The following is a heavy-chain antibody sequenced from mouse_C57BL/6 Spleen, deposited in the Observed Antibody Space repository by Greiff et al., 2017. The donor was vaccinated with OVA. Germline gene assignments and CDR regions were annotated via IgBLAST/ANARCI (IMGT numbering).Heavy chain of an antibody. CDR3: ARRHYYSSSYWYFDV. Sequence: EVHLVESGGDLVKPGGSLKLSCAASGFTFSSYGMSWVRQTPDKRLEWVATISSGGSYTYYPDSVKGRFTISRDNAKNTLYLQMSSLKSEDTAMYYCARRHYYSSSYWYFDVWGTGTTVTVSS. V-gene: IGHV5-6*01. J-gene: IGHJ1*03. D-gene: IGHD1-1*01. CDR1: GFTFSSYG. CDR2: ISSGGSYT.